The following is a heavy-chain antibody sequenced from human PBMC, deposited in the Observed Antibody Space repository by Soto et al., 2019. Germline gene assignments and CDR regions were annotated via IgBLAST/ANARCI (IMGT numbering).Heavy chain of an antibody. Sequence: GGSLRLSCAASGFTFSSYAMSWVRQAPGKGLVWVSRINTDGSVAMYVDSVKGRFTISRDNAKNSVYLQMNNLGVEDTAVYYCAKDGAAGSVLDVWGQGTTVTVSS. V-gene: IGHV3-74*03. CDR3: AKDGAAGSVLDV. CDR1: GFTFSSYA. J-gene: IGHJ6*02. D-gene: IGHD6-13*01. CDR2: INTDGSVA.